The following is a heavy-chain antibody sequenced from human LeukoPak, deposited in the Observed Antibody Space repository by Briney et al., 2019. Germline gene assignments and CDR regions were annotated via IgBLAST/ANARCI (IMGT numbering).Heavy chain of an antibody. V-gene: IGHV3-21*01. CDR2: ISSSTTYI. Sequence: NPGGSLRLSCADSGFTFSSYAMNWVRQAPGKGLEWVSSISSSTTYIYYADSVKGRFTISRDNAKNSLYLQMNSLRAEDSAVYYCAGQGTDDYSNPFDYWGQGTLVTVSS. CDR3: AGQGTDDYSNPFDY. J-gene: IGHJ4*02. CDR1: GFTFSSYA. D-gene: IGHD4-11*01.